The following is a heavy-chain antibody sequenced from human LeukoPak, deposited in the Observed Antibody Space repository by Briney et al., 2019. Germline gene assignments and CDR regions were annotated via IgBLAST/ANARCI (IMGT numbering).Heavy chain of an antibody. Sequence: PGGSLRLSCAASGFTFSSYAMSWVRQAPGKGLEWVSAISGSGGSTYYADSVKGRFTISRDNSKNTLYLQMNSLRAEDTAVYYCATLPRVIVVVTAIPPDYWGQGTLVTVSS. CDR1: GFTFSSYA. CDR3: ATLPRVIVVVTAIPPDY. CDR2: ISGSGGST. V-gene: IGHV3-23*01. J-gene: IGHJ4*02. D-gene: IGHD2-21*02.